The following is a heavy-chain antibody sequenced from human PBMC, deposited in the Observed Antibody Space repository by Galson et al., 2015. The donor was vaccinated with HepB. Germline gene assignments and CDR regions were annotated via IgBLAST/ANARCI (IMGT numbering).Heavy chain of an antibody. J-gene: IGHJ3*02. Sequence: SLRLSCAASGFTFSDYYMSWIRQAPGKGLEWVSYISSSSSYTNYADSVKGRFTISGDNAKNSLYLQMNSLRAEDTAVYYCARVRRRPGGYYDSSGYDAFDIWGQGTMVTVSS. CDR1: GFTFSDYY. V-gene: IGHV3-11*06. CDR2: ISSSSSYT. CDR3: ARVRRRPGGYYDSSGYDAFDI. D-gene: IGHD3-22*01.